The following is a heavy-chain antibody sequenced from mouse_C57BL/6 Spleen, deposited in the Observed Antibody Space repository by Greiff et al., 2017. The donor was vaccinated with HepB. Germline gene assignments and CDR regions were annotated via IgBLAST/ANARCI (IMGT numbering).Heavy chain of an antibody. D-gene: IGHD1-3*01. Sequence: QVQLQQSGAELVKPGASVKMSCKASGYTFTSYWITWVKQRPGQGLEWIGDIYPGSGSTNYNEKFKSKATLTVDTSSSTAYMQLSSLTSEDSAVYYCARGDNRYFDVWGTGTTVTVSS. J-gene: IGHJ1*03. CDR1: GYTFTSYW. CDR3: ARGDNRYFDV. CDR2: IYPGSGST. V-gene: IGHV1-55*01.